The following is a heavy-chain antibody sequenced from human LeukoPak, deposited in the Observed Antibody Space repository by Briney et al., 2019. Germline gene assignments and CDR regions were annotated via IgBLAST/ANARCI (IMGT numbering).Heavy chain of an antibody. CDR3: ARRGEYGSGSYYIHYYYYMDV. D-gene: IGHD3-10*01. CDR2: INHSGST. Sequence: SETLSLTCAVYGGSFSGYYWSWIRQPPGKGLEWIGEINHSGSTNYNPSLKSRVTISVDTSKNQFSLKLSSVTAADTVVYYCARRGEYGSGSYYIHYYYYMDVWGKGTTVTISS. CDR1: GGSFSGYY. J-gene: IGHJ6*03. V-gene: IGHV4-34*01.